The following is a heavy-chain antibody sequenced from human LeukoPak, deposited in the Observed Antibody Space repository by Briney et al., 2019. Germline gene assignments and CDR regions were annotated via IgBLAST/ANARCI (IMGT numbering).Heavy chain of an antibody. CDR3: AGLGVMVLVYQSES. V-gene: IGHV4-39*07. Sequence: PSETLSLTCAVSGGSVSSSKYLWGWIRQPPGKELEWIGSISYSGNADYNPSLRSRVTLSVDTSKNQFSLKLTSVTAADSAVYYCAGLGVMVLVYQSESWGQGTPVTVSS. CDR1: GGSVSSSKYL. D-gene: IGHD2/OR15-2a*01. CDR2: ISYSGNA. J-gene: IGHJ5*02.